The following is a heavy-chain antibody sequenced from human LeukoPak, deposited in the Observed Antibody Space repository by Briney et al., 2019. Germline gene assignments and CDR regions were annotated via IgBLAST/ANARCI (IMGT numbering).Heavy chain of an antibody. CDR2: IYPGDSDT. CDR3: ARSYYDYVWGSYRSTSHFDY. J-gene: IGHJ4*02. V-gene: IGHV5-51*01. D-gene: IGHD3-16*02. Sequence: GESLKISCKGSGYSFTSYWIGWVRQMPGKGLEWMGIIYPGDSDTRYSPSFQGQVTISADKSISTAYLQWSSLKASDTAMYYCARSYYDYVWGSYRSTSHFDYWGQGTLVTVSS. CDR1: GYSFTSYW.